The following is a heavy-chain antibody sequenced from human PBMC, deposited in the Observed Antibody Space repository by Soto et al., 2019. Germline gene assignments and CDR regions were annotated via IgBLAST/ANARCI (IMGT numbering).Heavy chain of an antibody. J-gene: IGHJ3*02. V-gene: IGHV3-21*01. CDR3: ARDGFGWVVHDAFDI. Sequence: EVQLVESGGGLVKPGGSLRLSCAASGFTFSSYSMNWVRQAPGKGLEWVSSISSSSSYIYYADSVKGRFTISRDNAKNSLYLQMNSLRAEDTAVYYCARDGFGWVVHDAFDIWGQGTMVTVSS. D-gene: IGHD2-21*01. CDR2: ISSSSSYI. CDR1: GFTFSSYS.